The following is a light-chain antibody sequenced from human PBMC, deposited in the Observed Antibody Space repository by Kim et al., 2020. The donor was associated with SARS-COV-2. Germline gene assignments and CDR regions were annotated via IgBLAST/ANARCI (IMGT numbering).Light chain of an antibody. J-gene: IGKJ1*01. V-gene: IGKV3-20*01. Sequence: SPGESATRSCRASQTVSSGYLAWYQQKPGQAPRLLIYGASSRAAGIPDRFSGRGSGTDFTLIITRLEPEDFAVYFCQQYGGPPRTFGQGTKVDIK. CDR1: QTVSSGY. CDR2: GAS. CDR3: QQYGGPPRT.